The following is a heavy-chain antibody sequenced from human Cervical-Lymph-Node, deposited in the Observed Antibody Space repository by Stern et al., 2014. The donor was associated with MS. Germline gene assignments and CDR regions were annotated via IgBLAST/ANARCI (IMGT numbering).Heavy chain of an antibody. J-gene: IGHJ6*02. D-gene: IGHD1-26*01. Sequence: VQLVESGAEVKKPGSSVKVSCKASGGTFSSYAIRWVRQAPGQGLEWMGGIIPIFGTANYAQKFQGRVTLTRDKSTSTGQLELSSLRSEDTAVYYCARGELKEGLVRGMDVWGQGTTVTVSS. V-gene: IGHV1-69*06. CDR1: GGTFSSYA. CDR3: ARGELKEGLVRGMDV. CDR2: IIPIFGTA.